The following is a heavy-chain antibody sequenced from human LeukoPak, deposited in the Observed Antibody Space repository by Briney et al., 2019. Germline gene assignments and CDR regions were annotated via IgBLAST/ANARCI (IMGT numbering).Heavy chain of an antibody. CDR2: ITSSGSYI. J-gene: IGHJ6*03. V-gene: IGHV3-21*01. CDR3: AREKVAGTNPLFTRPNYYMDV. Sequence: GGSLRLSCAASAFSFSNYNMNWVRQAPGKGLEWVSSITSSGSYIYYADSVKGRFTISRDNAKNSLYLQMKSLRAEDTAVYYCAREKVAGTNPLFTRPNYYMDVWGKGTTVTVSS. CDR1: AFSFSNYN. D-gene: IGHD6-19*01.